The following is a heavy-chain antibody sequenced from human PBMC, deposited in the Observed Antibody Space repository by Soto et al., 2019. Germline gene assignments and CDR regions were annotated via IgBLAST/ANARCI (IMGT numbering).Heavy chain of an antibody. Sequence: PGGSLRLSCAASGFTFSSYAMSWVRQAPGKGLEWVSAISGSGGSTYYADSVKGRFTISRDNSKNTLYLQMNSLRAEDTAVYYCAKDLGITTVAYYYGMDVSGPGPNVTVS. D-gene: IGHD4-17*01. CDR3: AKDLGITTVAYYYGMDV. CDR1: GFTFSSYA. CDR2: ISGSGGST. V-gene: IGHV3-23*01. J-gene: IGHJ6*02.